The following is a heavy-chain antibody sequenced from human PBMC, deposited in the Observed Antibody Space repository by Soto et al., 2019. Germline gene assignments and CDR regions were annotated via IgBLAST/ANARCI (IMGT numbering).Heavy chain of an antibody. Sequence: QVQLVQSGAEVKKPGASVKVSCKASGYTFTSYGISWVRQAPGQGLEWMGWINAYNGKTNYAQKLQGRVTMTTDTCKSTAYMELRSLRVVDPAVYDCASVRPPFDRWGQGTRVTVSS. D-gene: IGHD3-10*02. CDR2: INAYNGKT. J-gene: IGHJ5*02. CDR3: ASVRPPFDR. V-gene: IGHV1-18*01. CDR1: GYTFTSYG.